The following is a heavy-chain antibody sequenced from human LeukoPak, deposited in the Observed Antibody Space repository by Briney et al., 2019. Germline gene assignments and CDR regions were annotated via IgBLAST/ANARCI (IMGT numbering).Heavy chain of an antibody. D-gene: IGHD1-26*01. CDR1: GGTFSSYA. CDR2: TIPIFGTA. J-gene: IGHJ4*02. CDR3: ASSLVGATRDYYFDY. V-gene: IGHV1-69*13. Sequence: GASVKVSCKASGGTFSSYAISWVRQAPGQGLEWMGGTIPIFGTANYAQKFQGRVTITADESTSTAYMELSSLRSEDTAVYYCASSLVGATRDYYFDYWGQGTLVTVPS.